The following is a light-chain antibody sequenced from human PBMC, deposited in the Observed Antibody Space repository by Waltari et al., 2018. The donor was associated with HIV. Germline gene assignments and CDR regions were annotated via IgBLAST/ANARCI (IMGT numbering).Light chain of an antibody. V-gene: IGLV1-44*01. J-gene: IGLJ3*02. CDR2: SNN. CDR1: TSNIGSNT. CDR3: AAWDDSLNGPV. Sequence: SVLTQPPSASGTPGQRVTISCSGSTSNIGSNTINWYQQRPGTAPQPLIYSNNQRPSRVPDRCSGSKSCTSASLAISGLQSEDEADYSCAAWDDSLNGPVFGGGTKLTVL.